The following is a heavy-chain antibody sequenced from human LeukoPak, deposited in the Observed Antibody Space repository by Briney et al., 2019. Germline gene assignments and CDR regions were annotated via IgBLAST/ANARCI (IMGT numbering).Heavy chain of an antibody. D-gene: IGHD3-22*01. CDR1: GYSISNGYY. J-gene: IGHJ4*02. Sequence: SETLSLTCTVSGYSISNGYYWGWIRQPPGKGLEWVGSISHRGSTYYNPSLKSRVTISVDTSKNQFSLKLSSVTAADTAVYYCARVKAPIYDSSGYYYLDYWGQGTLVTVSS. CDR3: ARVKAPIYDSSGYYYLDY. CDR2: ISHRGST. V-gene: IGHV4-38-2*02.